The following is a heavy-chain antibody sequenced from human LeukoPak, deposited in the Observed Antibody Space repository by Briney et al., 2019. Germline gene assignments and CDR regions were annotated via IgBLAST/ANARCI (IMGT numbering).Heavy chain of an antibody. CDR2: IYYSGST. J-gene: IGHJ5*02. Sequence: SETLSLTCTVSGGSISSSSYYWGWIRQPPGKGLEWIGSIYYSGSTYYNPSLKSRVTISVDTSKNQFSLKLSSVTAADTAVYYCARDHERGYSYGNWPWGQGTLVTVSS. CDR3: ARDHERGYSYGNWP. V-gene: IGHV4-39*07. CDR1: GGSISSSSYY. D-gene: IGHD5-18*01.